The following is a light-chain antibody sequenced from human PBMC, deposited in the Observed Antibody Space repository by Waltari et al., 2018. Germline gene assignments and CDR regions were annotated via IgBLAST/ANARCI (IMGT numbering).Light chain of an antibody. CDR2: DAS. CDR3: QQYDTLPIT. Sequence: DIQMTQSPSSLPASVGDRVTITCQASQDISNSLIWYQQKPGKPPKLLIYDASNLHTGVPSNFSGSGSGTEFTFTISSLQPEDIATYYCQQYDTLPITFGQGTRLEIK. V-gene: IGKV1-33*01. J-gene: IGKJ5*01. CDR1: QDISNS.